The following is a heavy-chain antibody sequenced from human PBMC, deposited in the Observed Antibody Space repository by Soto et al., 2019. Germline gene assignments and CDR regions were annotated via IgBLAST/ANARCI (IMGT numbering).Heavy chain of an antibody. CDR3: AKTANGWFSAFEI. J-gene: IGHJ3*02. V-gene: IGHV3-23*01. D-gene: IGHD6-19*01. CDR2: ISGSGGTT. CDR1: GFTFSSYA. Sequence: EMQLLESGGGLVQPGGSLRLSCAASGFTFSSYAMSWVRQAPGKGLEWVSAISGSGGTTYYADSVKGRFTFSRDNSKNTLYLQMNSLRAEDTAVYYCAKTANGWFSAFEIWGQGTMVTVSS.